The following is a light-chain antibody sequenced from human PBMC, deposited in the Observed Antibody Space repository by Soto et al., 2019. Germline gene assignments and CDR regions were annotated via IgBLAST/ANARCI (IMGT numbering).Light chain of an antibody. CDR2: DVT. J-gene: IGLJ3*02. V-gene: IGLV2-11*01. CDR3: CSDSGSDTLL. Sequence: QSALTQPRSVSGSPGESVTISCTGTSSDVGSYNYVSWYQQYPGKAPKVIIYDVTERPSEVPDRFSGSKSGNTASLPISGLQAEDEAAYFCCSDSGSDTLLFGGGTKLTVL. CDR1: SSDVGSYNY.